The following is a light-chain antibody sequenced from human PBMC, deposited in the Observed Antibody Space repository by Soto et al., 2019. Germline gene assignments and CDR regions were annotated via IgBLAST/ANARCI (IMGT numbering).Light chain of an antibody. J-gene: IGKJ1*01. CDR3: QQYGNSPRT. Sequence: EIVLTQSPGTLSLSPGERATLSCRASQNVNSNFLAWYQQKTGQAPRLLISGESNRATGIPARLSGSGSGTDLNLTISRLEPEDFAVYYCQQYGNSPRTCGQGTKVDIK. CDR2: GES. CDR1: QNVNSNF. V-gene: IGKV3-20*01.